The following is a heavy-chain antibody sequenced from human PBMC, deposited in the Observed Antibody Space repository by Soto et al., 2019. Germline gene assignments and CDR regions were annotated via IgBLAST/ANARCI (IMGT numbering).Heavy chain of an antibody. J-gene: IGHJ4*02. CDR2: ISYDGHNK. Sequence: SLRLSCAASGFTFRAYGMHWVRQAPGKGLECVAVISYDGHNKYYADSVKGRFTISRDDSRSTLYLQMNSLRAEDTGVFYCAKDSDFGGYGNIDYWGQGTLVTVSA. CDR1: GFTFRAYG. D-gene: IGHD3-16*01. CDR3: AKDSDFGGYGNIDY. V-gene: IGHV3-30*18.